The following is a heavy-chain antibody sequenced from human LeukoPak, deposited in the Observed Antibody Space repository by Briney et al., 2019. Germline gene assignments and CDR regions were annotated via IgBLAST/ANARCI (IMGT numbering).Heavy chain of an antibody. J-gene: IGHJ4*02. CDR1: GFTFSSYG. CDR3: AKGHSSSSSWIDY. Sequence: PGGSLRLSCAASGFTFSSYGMHWVRQAPGKGLEWVAVIWYDGSNKYYADSVKGRFTISRDNSKNALYLQMNSLRAEDTAVYYCAKGHSSSSSWIDYWGQGTLVTVSS. D-gene: IGHD6-6*01. CDR2: IWYDGSNK. V-gene: IGHV3-33*06.